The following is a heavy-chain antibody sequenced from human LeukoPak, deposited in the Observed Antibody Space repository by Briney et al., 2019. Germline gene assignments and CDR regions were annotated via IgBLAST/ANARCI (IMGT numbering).Heavy chain of an antibody. J-gene: IGHJ3*02. CDR2: IWPRDSDT. D-gene: IGHD6-13*01. V-gene: IGHV5-51*01. CDR3: ARPAAAGTAIDAFDI. CDR1: GYTFTNSW. Sequence: GESLKISCEASGYTFTNSWIGWVRQMPGKGLEYMGIIWPRDSDTRYSPSFQGQATISADKSINTAYLQWSSLRASDTAMYYCARPAAAGTAIDAFDIWGQGTMVTVSS.